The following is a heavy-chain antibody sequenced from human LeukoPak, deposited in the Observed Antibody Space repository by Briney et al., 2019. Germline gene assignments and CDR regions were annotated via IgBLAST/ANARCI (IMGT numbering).Heavy chain of an antibody. Sequence: PGRSLRLSCAASGFTFSSYGMHWVRQAPGKGLEWVAVISYDGSIKYYADSVKGRFTISRDNSKNTRYLQMNSLRAEDTAVYYCAKDRAVVVVIATLDYWGQGTLVTVSS. CDR1: GFTFSSYG. D-gene: IGHD2-21*01. CDR2: ISYDGSIK. V-gene: IGHV3-30*18. CDR3: AKDRAVVVVIATLDY. J-gene: IGHJ4*02.